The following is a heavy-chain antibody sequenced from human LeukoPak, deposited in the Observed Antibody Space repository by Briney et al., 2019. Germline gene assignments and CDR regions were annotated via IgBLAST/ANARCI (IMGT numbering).Heavy chain of an antibody. CDR1: GGSISSSSYY. CDR2: IYYSGST. J-gene: IGHJ4*02. CDR3: ARLDIAVAGTVDY. D-gene: IGHD6-19*01. V-gene: IGHV4-39*07. Sequence: SETLSLTCTVSGGSISSSSYYWGWIRQPPGKGLEWIGSIYYSGSTYYNPSLKSRVTISVDTSKNQFSLKLSSVTAADTAVYYCARLDIAVAGTVDYWGQGTLVTVSS.